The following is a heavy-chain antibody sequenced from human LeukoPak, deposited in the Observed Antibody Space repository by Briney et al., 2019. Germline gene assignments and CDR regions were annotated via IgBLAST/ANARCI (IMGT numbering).Heavy chain of an antibody. V-gene: IGHV4-34*01. CDR3: ARGRYIVVVPAPYYYYGMDV. CDR2: INHSGST. D-gene: IGHD2-2*01. Sequence: SETLSLTCTVSGGSISSYYWSWIRQPPGKGLEWIGEINHSGSTNYNPSLKSRVTISVDTSKNQFSLKLSSVTAADTAVYYCARGRYIVVVPAPYYYYGMDVWGQGTTVTVSS. CDR1: GGSISSYY. J-gene: IGHJ6*02.